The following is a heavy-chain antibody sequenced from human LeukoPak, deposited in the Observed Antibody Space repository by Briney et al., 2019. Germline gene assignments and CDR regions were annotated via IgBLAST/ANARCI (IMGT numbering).Heavy chain of an antibody. CDR1: GGSFSGYY. J-gene: IGHJ4*02. D-gene: IGHD1-26*01. CDR2: INHSGST. CDR3: AREVARSGSSAFDY. Sequence: SETLSLTCAVYGGSFSGYYWSWIRQPPGKGLEWIGEINHSGSTNYNPSLKSRVTMSVDTSKDQFSLKLSSVTAADTAVYYCAREVARSGSSAFDYWGQGTLVTVSS. V-gene: IGHV4-34*01.